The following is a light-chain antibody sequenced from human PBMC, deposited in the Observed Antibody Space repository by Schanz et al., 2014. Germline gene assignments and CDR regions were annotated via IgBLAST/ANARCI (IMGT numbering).Light chain of an antibody. Sequence: EIVLTQSPATLSLSPGERATLSCRASQSVTSWLAWYQQKPGQAPRLLIYDASNRATGIPARFSGSGSGAXFTLTISSLEPEDFAVYYCQQSGTSPLWTFGQGTKVEIK. V-gene: IGKV3-11*01. J-gene: IGKJ1*01. CDR2: DAS. CDR1: QSVTSW. CDR3: QQSGTSPLWT.